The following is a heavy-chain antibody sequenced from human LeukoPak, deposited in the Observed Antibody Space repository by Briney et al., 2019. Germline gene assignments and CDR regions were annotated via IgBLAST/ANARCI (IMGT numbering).Heavy chain of an antibody. J-gene: IGHJ4*02. CDR1: GFTFSSIA. V-gene: IGHV3-23*01. CDR2: IRGNGDTA. D-gene: IGHD1-26*01. Sequence: PGGSLRLSCAASGFTFSSIAMTWVRQAPGKGLEWVSTIRGNGDTAYNADSVRGRFAISRDDSKNALFLQMNSLRLEDTAIYYCAREGFVAAKDYWGQGTLVTVSS. CDR3: AREGFVAAKDY.